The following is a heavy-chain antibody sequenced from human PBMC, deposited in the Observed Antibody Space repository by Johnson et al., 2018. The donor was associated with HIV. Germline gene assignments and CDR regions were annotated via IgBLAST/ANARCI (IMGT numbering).Heavy chain of an antibody. CDR1: GFSFSDYY. CDR3: ARDNIYGSAWGDAFDV. V-gene: IGHV3-11*01. CDR2: ISSSGSTI. J-gene: IGHJ3*01. Sequence: QVQLVESGGGLVKPGGSLRLSCAASGFSFSDYYMTWIRQAPGKGLEWVSYISSSGSTIYYADSVKGRFTISRDNAKNSLYLKMNSLRAEDTALYYCARDNIYGSAWGDAFDVWGQGTMVTVSS. D-gene: IGHD6-19*01.